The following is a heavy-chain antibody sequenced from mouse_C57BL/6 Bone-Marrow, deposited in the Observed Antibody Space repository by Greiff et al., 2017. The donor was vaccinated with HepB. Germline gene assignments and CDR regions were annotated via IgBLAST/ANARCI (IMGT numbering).Heavy chain of an antibody. CDR1: GYTFTSYW. D-gene: IGHD1-1*01. CDR3: ARERGTTVVEYFDY. J-gene: IGHJ2*01. Sequence: QVQLQQPGAELVKPGASVKLSCKASGYTFTSYWMHWVKQRPGQGLEWIGMIHPNSGSTNYNEKFKSKATLTVDKSSSTAYMQLSSLTSEDSAVYYCARERGTTVVEYFDYWGQGTTLTVSS. V-gene: IGHV1-64*01. CDR2: IHPNSGST.